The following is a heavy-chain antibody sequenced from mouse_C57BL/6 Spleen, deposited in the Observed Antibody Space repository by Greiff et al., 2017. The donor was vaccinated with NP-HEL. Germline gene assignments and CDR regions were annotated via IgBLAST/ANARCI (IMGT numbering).Heavy chain of an antibody. V-gene: IGHV1-80*01. CDR3: ARYYYYGSYYFDY. Sequence: QVQLKQSGAELVKPGASVKISCKASGYAFSSYWMNWVKQRPGKGLEWIGQIYPGDGDTNYNGKFKGKATLTADKSSSTAYMQLSSLTSEDSAVYFCARYYYYGSYYFDYWGQGTTLTVSS. D-gene: IGHD1-1*01. CDR1: GYAFSSYW. J-gene: IGHJ2*01. CDR2: IYPGDGDT.